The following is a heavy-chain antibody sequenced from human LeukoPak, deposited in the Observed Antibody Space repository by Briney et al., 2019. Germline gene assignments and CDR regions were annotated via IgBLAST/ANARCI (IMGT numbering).Heavy chain of an antibody. D-gene: IGHD2-15*01. Sequence: GGSLRLSCAASGNYWMHWVRQAPGKGLVWVSRMNSDGTSIIHADSVKGRSTISRDNAENTLYLQMNSLRPEDTALYYCARSQSGVFDVWGQGTMVIVSS. CDR2: MNSDGTSI. V-gene: IGHV3-74*01. CDR1: GNYW. CDR3: ARSQSGVFDV. J-gene: IGHJ3*01.